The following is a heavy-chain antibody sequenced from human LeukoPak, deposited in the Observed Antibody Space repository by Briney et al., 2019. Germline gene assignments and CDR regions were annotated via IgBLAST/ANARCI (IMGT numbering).Heavy chain of an antibody. V-gene: IGHV3-74*01. D-gene: IGHD5-12*01. CDR3: ARGDGYAQRD. Sequence: GGSLRLSCAASGFTFSSYWMHWVRQAPGKGLVWVSRINTDGSSTSYADSVKGRLTISRDNAKNTLYLQMNSLRVEDTAVYYCARGDGYAQRDWGQGTLVTVPS. J-gene: IGHJ4*02. CDR1: GFTFSSYW. CDR2: INTDGSST.